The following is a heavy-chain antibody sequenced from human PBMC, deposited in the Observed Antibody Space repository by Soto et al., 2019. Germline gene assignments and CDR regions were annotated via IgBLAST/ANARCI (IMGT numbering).Heavy chain of an antibody. D-gene: IGHD3-10*01. V-gene: IGHV1-18*01. CDR3: ARGTSKEFDY. Sequence: QIQLVQSGAEVKKPGASVKVSCKSSGFTFPNYGFSWVRQAPGQGLEWMGWVSAYNGSTNYAQKFQGRVTMTTDTSTTTAYMELRSLRSDDTAVYYCARGTSKEFDYWGKGTLVTVSS. CDR2: VSAYNGST. J-gene: IGHJ4*02. CDR1: GFTFPNYG.